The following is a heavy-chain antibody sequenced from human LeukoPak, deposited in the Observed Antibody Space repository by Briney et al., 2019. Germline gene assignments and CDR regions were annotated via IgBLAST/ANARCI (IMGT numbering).Heavy chain of an antibody. J-gene: IGHJ3*02. CDR3: AKVPYYYGSGVRSGAFDI. CDR1: GFTFSSYW. Sequence: GGSLRLSCAASGFTFSSYWMHWVRQAPGKGLVWVSRINSDGSSTSYADSVKGRFTISRDNAKNTLYLQMNSLRAEDTAVYYCAKVPYYYGSGVRSGAFDIWGQGTMVTVSS. V-gene: IGHV3-74*01. D-gene: IGHD3-10*01. CDR2: INSDGSST.